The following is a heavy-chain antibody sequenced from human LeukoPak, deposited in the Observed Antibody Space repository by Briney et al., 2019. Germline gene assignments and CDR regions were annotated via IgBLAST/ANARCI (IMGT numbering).Heavy chain of an antibody. CDR2: INPNSGGT. CDR1: GYTFTGYY. D-gene: IGHD3-16*01. V-gene: IGHV1-2*02. CDR3: ARVMTPVDPYYFDY. Sequence: ASVKVSCKASGYTFTGYYMHWVRQAPGQGLEWMGWINPNSGGTNYAQKFQGRVTMTRDTSISTAYMELSRLRSDDTAVYYCARVMTPVDPYYFDYWGQGTLVTVSS. J-gene: IGHJ4*02.